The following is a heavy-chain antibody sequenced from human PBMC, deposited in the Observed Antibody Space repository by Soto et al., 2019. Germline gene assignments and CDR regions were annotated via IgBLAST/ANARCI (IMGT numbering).Heavy chain of an antibody. CDR1: GFTFSSYS. CDR2: ISSSSSYI. J-gene: IGHJ6*02. V-gene: IGHV3-21*01. D-gene: IGHD3-22*01. Sequence: GGSLRLSCAASGFTFSSYSMNWVRQAPGKGLEWVSSISSSSSYIYYADSVKGRFTISRDNAKNSLYLKMNSLRAEDTAVYYCARDPRDSSGYYYYYYGMDVWGQGTTVTVSS. CDR3: ARDPRDSSGYYYYYYGMDV.